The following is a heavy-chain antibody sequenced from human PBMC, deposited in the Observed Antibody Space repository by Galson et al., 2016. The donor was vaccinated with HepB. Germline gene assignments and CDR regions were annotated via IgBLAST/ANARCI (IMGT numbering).Heavy chain of an antibody. CDR3: ARDRVGLASGRRLWYFDL. Sequence: SLRLSCAASGFTFSSYGMHWVRQAPGKGLEWVALIWNDGSDKYYPDSVKGRFTISRDNSKNTLYLQMNTLRAEDMAMYYCARDRVGLASGRRLWYFDLWGRGTLVTVSS. J-gene: IGHJ2*01. D-gene: IGHD6-19*01. CDR1: GFTFSSYG. CDR2: IWNDGSDK. V-gene: IGHV3-33*01.